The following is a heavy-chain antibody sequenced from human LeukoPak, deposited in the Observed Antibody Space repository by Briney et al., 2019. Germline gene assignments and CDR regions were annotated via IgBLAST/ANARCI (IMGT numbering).Heavy chain of an antibody. CDR1: GFTFSSYA. J-gene: IGHJ4*02. D-gene: IGHD3-10*01. CDR2: ISGSGGST. V-gene: IGHV3-23*01. Sequence: QPGGSLRLSCAASGFTFSSYAMSWVRQALGKGLEWVSAISGSGGSTYYADSVKGRFTISRDNSKNTLYLQMNSLRAEDTAVYYCAKDSGSGSYYTWGDYWGQGTLVTVSS. CDR3: AKDSGSGSYYTWGDY.